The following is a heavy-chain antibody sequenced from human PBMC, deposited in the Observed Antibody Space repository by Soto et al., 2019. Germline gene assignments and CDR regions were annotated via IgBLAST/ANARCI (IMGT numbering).Heavy chain of an antibody. CDR1: GGSFSGYY. J-gene: IGHJ4*02. CDR2: INHSGST. Sequence: SETLSLTCAVYGGSFSGYYWTWIRQPPGTGLEWIGEINHSGSTNYNPSLKSRVTISVDTSKNQFSLKLTSVIAADTAIYYCARHLEYSGYFDDWGQGTLVTVSS. V-gene: IGHV4-34*01. CDR3: ARHLEYSGYFDD. D-gene: IGHD1-26*01.